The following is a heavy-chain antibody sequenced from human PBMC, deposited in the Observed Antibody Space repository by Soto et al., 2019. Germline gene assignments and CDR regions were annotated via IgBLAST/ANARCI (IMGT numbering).Heavy chain of an antibody. J-gene: IGHJ3*02. Sequence: GASVKVSCKASGGTFSSYTISWVRQPPGQGLEWMGRINPILGIANYAQKFQGRVTMTRNKSMSTAYMELSSLRSEDTAVYYCAILWFGELSVYDAFDIWGQGTMVTVSS. CDR3: AILWFGELSVYDAFDI. CDR2: INPILGIA. V-gene: IGHV1-69*02. CDR1: GGTFSSYT. D-gene: IGHD3-10*01.